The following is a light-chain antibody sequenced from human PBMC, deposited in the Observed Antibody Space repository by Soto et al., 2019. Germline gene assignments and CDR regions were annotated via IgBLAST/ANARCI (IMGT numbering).Light chain of an antibody. Sequence: QSVLTQPPSASVTPGQRVTISCSGSNSNIGSNTVNWYQQLPGTAPKLLIYYDNLRPSGVPDRISGSKSGTSASLAISGLQSDDEADYYCAAWDDILNGRVFGTGTKLTVL. J-gene: IGLJ1*01. CDR2: YDN. V-gene: IGLV1-44*01. CDR1: NSNIGSNT. CDR3: AAWDDILNGRV.